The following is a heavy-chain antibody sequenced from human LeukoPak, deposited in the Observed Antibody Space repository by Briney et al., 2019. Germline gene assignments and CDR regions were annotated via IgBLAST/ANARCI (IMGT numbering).Heavy chain of an antibody. Sequence: PGGSLRLSCAASGFTVSSNYMSWVRQAPGKGLEWVSIIYSGGSRYYADSVKGRFTISRDNSKNTLYLQMNSLRAEDTAVYYCARDAITFVMDVWGQGTTVTVSS. CDR2: IYSGGSR. D-gene: IGHD3-16*01. V-gene: IGHV3-53*01. CDR3: ARDAITFVMDV. J-gene: IGHJ6*02. CDR1: GFTVSSNY.